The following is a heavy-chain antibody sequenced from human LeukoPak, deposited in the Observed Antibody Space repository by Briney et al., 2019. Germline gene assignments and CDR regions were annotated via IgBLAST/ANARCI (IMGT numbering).Heavy chain of an antibody. J-gene: IGHJ4*02. V-gene: IGHV6-1*01. CDR3: ARGSYDSTWT. CDR2: TYYRSKWYN. CDR1: GDSVSSNSAA. D-gene: IGHD3-22*01. Sequence: SQTLSLTCALSGDSVSSNSAAWSWIRQSPSRGLEWLGRTYYRSKWYNDYAVSVKSRITINPDTSKNQFSLHLNSVTPEDTAIYYCARGSYDSTWTWGQGTLVTVSS.